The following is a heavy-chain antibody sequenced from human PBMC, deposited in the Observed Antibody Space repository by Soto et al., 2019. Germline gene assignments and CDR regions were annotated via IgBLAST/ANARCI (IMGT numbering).Heavy chain of an antibody. V-gene: IGHV3-66*01. CDR3: AREYDILNWFDP. Sequence: GGSLRLSCAASGFTVSSNYMSWVRQAPGKGLEWVSVIYSGGSTCYADSVKGRFTISRDNSKNTLYLQMNSLRAEDTAVYYCAREYDILNWFDPWGQGTLVTVSS. D-gene: IGHD3-9*01. CDR2: IYSGGST. J-gene: IGHJ5*02. CDR1: GFTVSSNY.